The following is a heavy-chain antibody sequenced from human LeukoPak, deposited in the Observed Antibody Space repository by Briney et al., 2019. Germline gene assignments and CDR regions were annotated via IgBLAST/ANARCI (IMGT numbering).Heavy chain of an antibody. CDR1: GYTLTKLS. Sequence: ASVKVSCKVSGYTLTKLSMHWVRQAPGKGLEWMGGFDPEDGETIYAQKFQGRVTMTEDTSTDTAYMELSSLRSEDTAVYYCATPGLVAAGFVYWGQGTLVTVSS. V-gene: IGHV1-24*01. D-gene: IGHD6-13*01. CDR3: ATPGLVAAGFVY. CDR2: FDPEDGET. J-gene: IGHJ4*02.